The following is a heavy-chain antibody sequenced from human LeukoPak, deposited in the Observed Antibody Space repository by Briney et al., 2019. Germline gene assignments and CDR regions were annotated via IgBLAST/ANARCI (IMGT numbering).Heavy chain of an antibody. CDR1: GFTFSSYS. Sequence: GGSLRLSCAASGFTFSSYSMNWVRQAPGKGLEWVSAISGSGGSTYYADSVKGRFTISRDNSKNTLYLQMNSLRAEDTAVYYCAKDIWFGELSFDYWGQGTLVTVSS. CDR3: AKDIWFGELSFDY. V-gene: IGHV3-23*01. CDR2: ISGSGGST. J-gene: IGHJ4*02. D-gene: IGHD3-10*01.